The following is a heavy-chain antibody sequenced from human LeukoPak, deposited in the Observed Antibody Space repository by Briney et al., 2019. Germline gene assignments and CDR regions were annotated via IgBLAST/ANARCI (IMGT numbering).Heavy chain of an antibody. CDR1: GGSFRGYY. D-gene: IGHD3-10*01. CDR2: VNHCGST. J-gene: IGHJ4*02. V-gene: IGHV4-34*01. Sequence: PSETLSLTCPVYGGSFRGYYWRWIRPPPGKGLEWVGEVNHCGSTKYSPSLKSRVTISVDTSKNQFSLKLSSVTAADTAVYYCAKHYMGSYDNRGLDSWGQGTLVTVSS. CDR3: AKHYMGSYDNRGLDS.